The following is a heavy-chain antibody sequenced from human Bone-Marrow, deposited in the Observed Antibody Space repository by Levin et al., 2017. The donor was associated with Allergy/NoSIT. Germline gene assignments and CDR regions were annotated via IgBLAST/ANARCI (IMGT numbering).Heavy chain of an antibody. V-gene: IGHV3-33*01. CDR1: GLTFSNYG. CDR2: IWYDGSKK. D-gene: IGHD3-9*01. J-gene: IGHJ3*02. CDR3: ARANDFSVNTDWQEDAFDI. Sequence: GESLKISCAASGLTFSNYGMHWVRQGPGKGLEWVAVIWYDGSKKYYADSVKGRFTISRDNSKSTLYLHMNSLRAEDTAVYYCARANDFSVNTDWQEDAFDIWGQGTMVTVSS.